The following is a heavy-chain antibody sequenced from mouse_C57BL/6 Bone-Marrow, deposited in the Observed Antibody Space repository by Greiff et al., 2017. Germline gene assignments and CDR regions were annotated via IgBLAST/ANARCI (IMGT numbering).Heavy chain of an antibody. Sequence: VQLQQPGAELVRPGTSVKLSCKASGYTFTSYWMHWVKQRPGQGLEWIGVIDPSDSYTNYNQKFKGKATLTVDTSSSTAYMQLSSLTSEDSAVYYCASGTTGGYWGQGTTLTVSS. V-gene: IGHV1-59*01. CDR3: ASGTTGGY. J-gene: IGHJ2*01. CDR2: IDPSDSYT. CDR1: GYTFTSYW. D-gene: IGHD1-1*01.